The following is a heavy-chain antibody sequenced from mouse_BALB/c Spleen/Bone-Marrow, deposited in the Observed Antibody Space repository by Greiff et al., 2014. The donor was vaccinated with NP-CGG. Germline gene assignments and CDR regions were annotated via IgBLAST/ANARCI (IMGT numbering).Heavy chain of an antibody. V-gene: IGHV14-3*02. CDR2: IDPANGNT. D-gene: IGHD1-1*01. Sequence: VQLQQSGPELVKPGASVKLSCTASGFNIKDTYMHWVKQRPEQGLEWIGRIDPANGNTKYDPKFQGKATITADTSSNTAYLQLSSLTSEDTAVYYCARYNYGSSQFAYWGQGTLVTVSA. CDR3: ARYNYGSSQFAY. J-gene: IGHJ3*01. CDR1: GFNIKDTY.